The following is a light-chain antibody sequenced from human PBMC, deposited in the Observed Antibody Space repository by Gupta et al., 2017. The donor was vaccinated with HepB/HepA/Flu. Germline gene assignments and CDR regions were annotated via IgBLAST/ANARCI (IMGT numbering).Light chain of an antibody. CDR1: SANIGGSYD. Sequence: QSVLTQPPSVSRAPGLRVSISRTGSSANIGGSYDVHWYQQLPGTAPKLLIYGRSNRPSGVPDRFSGSKSGTSASLAITGLQAGDEADYYCQACDSSLSGVVFGGGTKLTVL. J-gene: IGLJ2*01. CDR2: GRS. V-gene: IGLV1-40*01. CDR3: QACDSSLSGVV.